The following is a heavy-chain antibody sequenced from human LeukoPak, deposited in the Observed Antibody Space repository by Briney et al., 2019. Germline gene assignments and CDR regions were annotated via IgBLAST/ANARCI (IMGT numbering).Heavy chain of an antibody. CDR1: GYTFTSYY. V-gene: IGHV7-4-1*02. D-gene: IGHD4-17*01. CDR3: ARDYGDYGDYYYYYMDV. J-gene: IGHJ6*03. Sequence: ASVKVSCKASGYTFTSYYIHWVRQAPGQGLEWMGWINTNTGNPTYAQGFTGRFVFSLDTSVSTAYLQISSLKAEDTAVYYCARDYGDYGDYYYYYMDVWGKGTTVTVSS. CDR2: INTNTGNP.